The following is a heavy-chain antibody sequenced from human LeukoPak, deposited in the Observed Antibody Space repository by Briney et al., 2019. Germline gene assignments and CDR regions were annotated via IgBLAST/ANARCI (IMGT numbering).Heavy chain of an antibody. D-gene: IGHD4-23*01. CDR1: GGSISNYY. J-gene: IGHJ4*02. CDR2: INHSGST. CDR3: ARVAVTVVTFDY. V-gene: IGHV4-34*01. Sequence: SETLSLTCTVSGGSISNYYWSWIRQSPGKGLEWIGEINHSGSTNYNPSLKSRVTISVDTSKNQFSLKLISVTAADTAVYYCARVAVTVVTFDYWGQGTLVTVSS.